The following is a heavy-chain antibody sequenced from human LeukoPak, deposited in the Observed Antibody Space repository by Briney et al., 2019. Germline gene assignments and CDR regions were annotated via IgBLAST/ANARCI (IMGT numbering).Heavy chain of an antibody. J-gene: IGHJ3*02. D-gene: IGHD6-13*01. V-gene: IGHV3-13*01. CDR2: IGTAGDT. Sequence: TGGSLRLSCAASGFTFSSYDMHWVRQATGKGLEWVSAIGTAGDTYYPGSVKDRFTISRENAKNSLYLQMNSLRAGDTAVYYCARAAAGTLAFDIWGQGTMVTVSS. CDR1: GFTFSSYD. CDR3: ARAAAGTLAFDI.